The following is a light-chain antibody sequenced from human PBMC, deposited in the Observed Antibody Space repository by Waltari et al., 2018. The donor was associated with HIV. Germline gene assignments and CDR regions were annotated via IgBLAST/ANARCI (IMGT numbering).Light chain of an antibody. CDR3: QSADSSGTPYV. V-gene: IGLV3-25*03. J-gene: IGLJ1*01. Sequence: SYELTQPPSVSVSPGQTARITCSGDALPKQYAYWYQQKPGQAPVLVIHKDSERTSGIPERFSGSSSGTTVTLTISGVQAEDEADYYCQSADSSGTPYVFGTGTKVTVL. CDR2: KDS. CDR1: ALPKQY.